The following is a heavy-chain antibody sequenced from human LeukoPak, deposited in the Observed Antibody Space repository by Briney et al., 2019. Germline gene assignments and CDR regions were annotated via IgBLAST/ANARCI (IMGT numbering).Heavy chain of an antibody. CDR1: GGTFSSYA. CDR2: IIPIFGTA. V-gene: IGHV1-69*05. Sequence: GASVKVSWKASGGTFSSYAISWVRQAPGQGLEWMGRIIPIFGTANYAQKFQGRVTITTDESTSTAYMELSSLRSEDTAVYYCARRNYDHIWGNYGSLYYFDYWGQGTLVTVSS. J-gene: IGHJ4*02. D-gene: IGHD3-16*01. CDR3: ARRNYDHIWGNYGSLYYFDY.